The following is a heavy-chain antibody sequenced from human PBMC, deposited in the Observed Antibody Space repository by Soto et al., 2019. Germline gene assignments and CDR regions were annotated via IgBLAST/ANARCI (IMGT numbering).Heavy chain of an antibody. CDR1: GFTFSGHT. D-gene: IGHD3-10*01. Sequence: EVQLVESGGGLVKPGGSLRLSCAASGFTFSGHTINWVRQAPGKGLEWVSSVSRSSSYIYYADSVKGRFTVSRDNAEKSLYLQMNSLRAEDTAIYYCARCMGLDGSGYAFFDSWGQGPLVTVSS. CDR3: ARCMGLDGSGYAFFDS. J-gene: IGHJ4*02. V-gene: IGHV3-21*01. CDR2: VSRSSSYI.